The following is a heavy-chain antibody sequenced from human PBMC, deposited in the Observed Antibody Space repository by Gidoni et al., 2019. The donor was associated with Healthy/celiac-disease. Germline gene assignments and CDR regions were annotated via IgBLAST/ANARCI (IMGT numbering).Heavy chain of an antibody. CDR3: ARARSTMIY. V-gene: IGHV3-66*01. CDR2: SYSGGST. J-gene: IGHJ4*02. Sequence: EVQLVESGGGLVQPGGSLRLSCAASGFTVSSHYMSWVRQAPGKGLEWVSVSYSGGSTYYADSVKGRFTSSRDNAKNTLYLQMNSLRAEDTAVYDCARARSTMIYWGQGTLVTVSS. CDR1: GFTVSSHY. D-gene: IGHD3-22*01.